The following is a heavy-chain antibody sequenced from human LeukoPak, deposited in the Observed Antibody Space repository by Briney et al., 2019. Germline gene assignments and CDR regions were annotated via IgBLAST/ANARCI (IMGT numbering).Heavy chain of an antibody. V-gene: IGHV3-23*01. J-gene: IGHJ4*02. CDR3: AKLRMVRGVFTDYYFDY. D-gene: IGHD3-10*01. CDR1: GFTFSDYA. Sequence: GSLRLSCSASGFTFSDYAMSWVRQAPGKGLEWVSRISGSGGFTYYPDSVKGRFTISKDNSKNTLYLQMNSLRGEDTAVYYCAKLRMVRGVFTDYYFDYWGRGTLVTVSS. CDR2: ISGSGGFT.